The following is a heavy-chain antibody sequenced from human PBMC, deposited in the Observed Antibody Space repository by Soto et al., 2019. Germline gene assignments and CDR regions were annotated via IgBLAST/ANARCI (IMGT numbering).Heavy chain of an antibody. V-gene: IGHV1-69*13. CDR1: GGTFSSYA. J-gene: IGHJ6*02. CDR3: ARGIAGRNDFWSGYDYYYYYGMDV. Sequence: GASVKVSCKAPGGTFSSYAISWVRQAPGQGLEWMGGIIPIFGTANYAQKFQGRVTITADESTSTAYMELSSLRSEDTAVYYCARGIAGRNDFWSGYDYYYYYGMDVWGQGTTVTVSS. CDR2: IIPIFGTA. D-gene: IGHD3-3*01.